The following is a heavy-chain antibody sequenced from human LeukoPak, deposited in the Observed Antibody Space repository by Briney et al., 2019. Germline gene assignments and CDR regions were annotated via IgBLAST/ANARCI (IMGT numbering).Heavy chain of an antibody. CDR1: GFTVSSNH. V-gene: IGHV3-53*01. J-gene: IGHJ4*02. D-gene: IGHD2-15*01. Sequence: PGGSLRLSCAASGFTVSSNHMSWVRQAPGKGLEWVSLIYSDGSTYYADSVKGRFTISRDNSKNTLYLQMNGLRAEDTAVYYCARKYCSGGTCYTGILEYWGQGTLVTVSS. CDR3: ARKYCSGGTCYTGILEY. CDR2: IYSDGST.